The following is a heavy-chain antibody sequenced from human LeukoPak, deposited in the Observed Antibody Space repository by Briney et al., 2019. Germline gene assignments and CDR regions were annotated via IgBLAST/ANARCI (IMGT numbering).Heavy chain of an antibody. CDR1: GFTFSGYD. CDR2: ISRSGPT. Sequence: GGSLRLSCAASGFTFSGYDMQLVRQAPGKGLEWVSGISRSGPTYYRDSVKGRFTISRDNSKDTLYLQMDSLRAEDTATYYCAKGESFAFAMWGQGTMVTVSS. V-gene: IGHV3-23*01. J-gene: IGHJ3*02. CDR3: AKGESFAFAM.